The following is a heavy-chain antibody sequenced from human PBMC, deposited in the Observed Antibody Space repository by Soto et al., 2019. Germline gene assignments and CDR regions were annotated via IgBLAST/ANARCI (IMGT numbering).Heavy chain of an antibody. CDR3: ARDTLPDYYYYGMDV. Sequence: EVQLVESGGGLVQPGGSLRLSCAASGFTVSSNYMSWVRQAPGKGLEWVSVIYSGGSTYYADSVKGRFTISRHNSKNTLYLQMNRLRAEDTAVYYCARDTLPDYYYYGMDVWGQGTTVTVSS. D-gene: IGHD2-15*01. V-gene: IGHV3-53*04. J-gene: IGHJ6*02. CDR1: GFTVSSNY. CDR2: IYSGGST.